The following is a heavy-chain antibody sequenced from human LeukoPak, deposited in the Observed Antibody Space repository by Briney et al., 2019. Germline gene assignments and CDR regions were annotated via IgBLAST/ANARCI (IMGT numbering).Heavy chain of an antibody. D-gene: IGHD1/OR15-1a*01. Sequence: GGSLRLSCAASGFTFSSYSMNWVRQAPGKGLEWVSYISSSSSTIYYADSVKGRFTISRDNAKNSLYLQMNSLRAEDTAVYYCARLRNNDAFDIWGQGTMVTVSS. V-gene: IGHV3-48*04. CDR1: GFTFSSYS. CDR2: ISSSSSTI. J-gene: IGHJ3*02. CDR3: ARLRNNDAFDI.